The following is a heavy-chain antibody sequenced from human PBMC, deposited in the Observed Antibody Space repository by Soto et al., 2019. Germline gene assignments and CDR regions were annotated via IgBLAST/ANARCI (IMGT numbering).Heavy chain of an antibody. CDR3: ARVSGYYLPDY. J-gene: IGHJ4*02. V-gene: IGHV1-3*05. CDR1: GYTFTNYA. D-gene: IGHD5-12*01. CDR2: INAGNGNT. Sequence: QVQLVQSGAEEKKPGASVKVSCKASGYTFTNYAMHGVRQAPGQRLEWMGWINAGNGNTKYSQKFQGRVTITRDTSASPAYMELSSLRSEDTAVYYCARVSGYYLPDYWGQGTLVTVSS.